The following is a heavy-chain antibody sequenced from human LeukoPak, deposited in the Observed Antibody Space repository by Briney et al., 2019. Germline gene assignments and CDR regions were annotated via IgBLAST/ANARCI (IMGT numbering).Heavy chain of an antibody. CDR2: IYSGGST. J-gene: IGHJ6*02. CDR3: ARNHYRGYYYGMDV. V-gene: IGHV3-53*01. D-gene: IGHD3-16*02. Sequence: GGSLRLSCAASGFTVSDNYMSWVRQAPGKGLEWVSVIYSGGSTYYADSVKGRFTISRDNSKNTLYIQMNSLRAEDTAVYYCARNHYRGYYYGMDVWGQGTTVTVSS. CDR1: GFTVSDNY.